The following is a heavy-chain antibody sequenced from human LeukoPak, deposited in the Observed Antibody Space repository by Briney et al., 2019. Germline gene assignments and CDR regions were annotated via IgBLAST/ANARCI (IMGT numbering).Heavy chain of an antibody. CDR1: GGSISRHY. CDR3: ARFGVDYDMDV. J-gene: IGHJ6*02. D-gene: IGHD3-16*01. CDR2: IHYSGRP. V-gene: IGHV4-59*11. Sequence: SETLSLSCTVSGGSISRHYWTWIRQPPGKGLEWIGQIHYSGRPDYNPSLKSRVTISVDTSKNQLSLKVTSVTGADTAVYYCARFGVDYDMDVWGQGTTFTVSS.